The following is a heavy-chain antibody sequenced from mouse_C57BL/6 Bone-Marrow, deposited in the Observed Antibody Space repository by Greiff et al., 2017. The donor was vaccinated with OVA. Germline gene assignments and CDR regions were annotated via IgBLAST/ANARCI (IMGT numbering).Heavy chain of an antibody. Sequence: QVQLQQPGAELVKPGASVKVSCKASGYTFTSYWMHWVKQRPGQGLEWIGRINPSDSDTNSNQKFKGKATLTVDKSASPAYMQLSSLTSEDSAVYYCAGHLRLRFSYWGQGTLVTVSA. CDR2: INPSDSDT. CDR1: GYTFTSYW. J-gene: IGHJ3*01. V-gene: IGHV1-74*01. CDR3: AGHLRLRFSY. D-gene: IGHD3-2*02.